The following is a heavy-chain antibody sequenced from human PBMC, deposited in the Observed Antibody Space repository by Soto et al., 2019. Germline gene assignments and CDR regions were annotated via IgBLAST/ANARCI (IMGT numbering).Heavy chain of an antibody. J-gene: IGHJ2*01. Sequence: EVQLVESGGDLVKPGGSLRLSCAASGFTFSNAWVNWVRQAPGKGLEWVGRIKSKTDGGTTDYAAPVKGRFTISRDDSKTTLYMQMDSLKTEDTAVYYCTRDAPRIAAAGSFWYFDVWGRGTLVTVSS. CDR2: IKSKTDGGTT. D-gene: IGHD6-13*01. V-gene: IGHV3-15*07. CDR3: TRDAPRIAAAGSFWYFDV. CDR1: GFTFSNAW.